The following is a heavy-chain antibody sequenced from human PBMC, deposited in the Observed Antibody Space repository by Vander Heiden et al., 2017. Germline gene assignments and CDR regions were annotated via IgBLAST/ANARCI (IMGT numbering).Heavy chain of an antibody. CDR1: GFSLTTGTVG. CDR3: VQYDVVSGYYFNLVK. D-gene: IGHD3-3*01. J-gene: IGHJ4*02. V-gene: IGHV2-5*02. CDR2: IYWDDDK. Sequence: QITLKESGPTLVRPTQTLTLTCSITGFSLTTGTVGVGWIRQPPGKALEWLALIYWDDDKRYRPSRRNRLTISRDTSKKQVVLTVTNVEPVDTAAYYCVQYDVVSGYYFNLVKWGQGTLVPVS.